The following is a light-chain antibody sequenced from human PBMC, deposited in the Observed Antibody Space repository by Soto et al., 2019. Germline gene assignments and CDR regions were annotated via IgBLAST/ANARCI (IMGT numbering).Light chain of an antibody. CDR3: SSYAGSNNWV. J-gene: IGLJ3*02. CDR1: STDVGNYNY. V-gene: IGLV2-8*01. Sequence: QSALTQPPSASGSPGQSLTISCTGTSTDVGNYNYVSWYQQHPGKAPKLMISDVNRRPSGVPDRFSGSKSGNTASLTVSGLQAEDEAEYYCSSYAGSNNWVFGGGTKLTVL. CDR2: DVN.